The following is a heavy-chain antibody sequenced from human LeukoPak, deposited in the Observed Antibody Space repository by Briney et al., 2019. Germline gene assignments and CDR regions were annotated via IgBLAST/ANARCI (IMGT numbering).Heavy chain of an antibody. V-gene: IGHV1-46*01. CDR3: AKSDVMLSGGMDV. D-gene: IGHD2-8*01. J-gene: IGHJ6*02. Sequence: ASVKVSCKASGYAFTKNYMHRVRQAPGQGLQWMGIINPSGGSPIYAQKFQGRVTMTRDTSTSTVYMELSSLRAEYTAIYYCAKSDVMLSGGMDVWGQGTTVTVSS. CDR1: GYAFTKNY. CDR2: INPSGGSP.